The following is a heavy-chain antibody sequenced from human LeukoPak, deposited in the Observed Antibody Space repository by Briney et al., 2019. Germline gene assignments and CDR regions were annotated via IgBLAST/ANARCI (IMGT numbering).Heavy chain of an antibody. J-gene: IGHJ4*02. Sequence: PGGSLRLSCAASGFTFSSYSMNWVRQAPGKGLEWVSSITSSGRYIYYADSVKGRFTISRDNARNSLYLQMNSLRAEDTAVYYCAGGCCSGYDSFFDYWGQGTLVTVSS. CDR1: GFTFSSYS. CDR3: AGGCCSGYDSFFDY. CDR2: ITSSGRYI. V-gene: IGHV3-21*01. D-gene: IGHD5-12*01.